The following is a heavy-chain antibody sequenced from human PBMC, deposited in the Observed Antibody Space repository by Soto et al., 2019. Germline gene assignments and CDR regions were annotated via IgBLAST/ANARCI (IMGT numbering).Heavy chain of an antibody. CDR2: IYYSGST. CDR3: ARGYCSGGSCYLLRGGLNWFDP. V-gene: IGHV4-31*03. J-gene: IGHJ5*02. D-gene: IGHD2-15*01. Sequence: PSETLSLTCTVSGGSISSGGYYWSWIRQHPGKGLEWIGYIYYSGSTYYNPSLKSRVTISVDTSKNQFSLKLSSVTAADTAVYYCARGYCSGGSCYLLRGGLNWFDPWGQGTLVTVSS. CDR1: GGSISSGGYY.